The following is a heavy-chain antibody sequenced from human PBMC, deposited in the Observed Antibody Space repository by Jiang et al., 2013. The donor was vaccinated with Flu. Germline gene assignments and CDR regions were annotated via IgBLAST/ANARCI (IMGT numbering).Heavy chain of an antibody. D-gene: IGHD3-10*01. CDR3: ARRVISITWFGEHYWFDP. J-gene: IGHJ5*02. CDR1: GYSFTSYW. V-gene: IGHV5-10-1*01. Sequence: GAEVKKPGESLRISCKGSGYSFTSYWISWVRQMPGKGLEWMGRIDPSDSYTNYSPSFQGHVTISADKSISTAYLQWSSLKASDTAMYYCARRVISITWFGEHYWFDPWGQGTLVTVSS. CDR2: IDPSDSYT.